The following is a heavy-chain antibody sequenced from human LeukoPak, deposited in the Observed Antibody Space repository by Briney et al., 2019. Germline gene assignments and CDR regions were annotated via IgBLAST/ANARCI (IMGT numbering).Heavy chain of an antibody. D-gene: IGHD6-19*01. J-gene: IGHJ6*03. CDR1: GFTFSSYW. CDR3: ARDRYSSAYYMDV. CDR2: IKQDGSEK. V-gene: IGHV3-7*01. Sequence: TLRLSRAASGFTFSSYWISWVRQAPGKELEWVANIKQDGSEKYYVDSVKGRFTISRDNAKNSLYLQMNSLRAEDTAVYYCARDRYSSAYYMDVWGKGTTVTVSS.